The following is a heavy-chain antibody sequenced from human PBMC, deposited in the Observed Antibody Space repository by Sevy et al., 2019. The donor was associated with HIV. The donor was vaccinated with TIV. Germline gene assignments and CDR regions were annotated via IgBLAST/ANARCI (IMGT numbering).Heavy chain of an antibody. Sequence: ASVKVSCKASGDTFTNNYIHWVRQAPGQGLEWMGMVDPSAGNTTYAQKFQGRVIMTRDTSTSILYMELSSLRSEDTAVYYCVRADPDQHFDSWGQGTLVTVSS. CDR1: GDTFTNNY. V-gene: IGHV1-46*01. J-gene: IGHJ4*02. CDR2: VDPSAGNT. CDR3: VRADPDQHFDS.